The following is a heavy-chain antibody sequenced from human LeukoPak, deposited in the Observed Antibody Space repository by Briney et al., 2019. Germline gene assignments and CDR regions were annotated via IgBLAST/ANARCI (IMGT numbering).Heavy chain of an antibody. D-gene: IGHD6-19*01. V-gene: IGHV1-3*01. CDR1: GYTFTNYA. Sequence: ASVKVSCTASGYTFTNYAMHWVRQAPGQRLEWMGWINAGNGNTKYSQKFQGRLTITWDTSASTAYMELSILRSEDTAVYYCARDLGSGWYYFDYWGQGALVTVSS. CDR2: INAGNGNT. J-gene: IGHJ4*02. CDR3: ARDLGSGWYYFDY.